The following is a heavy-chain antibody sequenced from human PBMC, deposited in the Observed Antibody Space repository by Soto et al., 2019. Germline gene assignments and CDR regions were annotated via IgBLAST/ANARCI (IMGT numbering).Heavy chain of an antibody. Sequence: PGGSLRLSCAASGFTFSNCDMHWVCQATGKGLEWVSPIGTAGDTYYPGSVKGRFTISRENAKNSLYLQMNSLRAEDTAVYYCARESPYCSSASCANLYGLDVWGRETTVTASS. D-gene: IGHD2-2*01. CDR3: ARESPYCSSASCANLYGLDV. CDR2: IGTAGDT. J-gene: IGHJ6*02. V-gene: IGHV3-13*01. CDR1: GFTFSNCD.